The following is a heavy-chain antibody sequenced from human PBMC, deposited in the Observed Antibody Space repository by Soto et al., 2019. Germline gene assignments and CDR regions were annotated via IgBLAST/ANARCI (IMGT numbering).Heavy chain of an antibody. Sequence: QVQLVQSGAEVKRPGASVKVSCKASGYTFTVYYLHWLRQAPGQGLEWMGWINPSSGDTNYAQKLQGWVTMTRDTSISTVYMELSRLTSDDTAVYYCARVPSSGSFDYWGQGTLVTVSS. D-gene: IGHD2-15*01. V-gene: IGHV1-2*04. CDR2: INPSSGDT. CDR1: GYTFTVYY. CDR3: ARVPSSGSFDY. J-gene: IGHJ4*02.